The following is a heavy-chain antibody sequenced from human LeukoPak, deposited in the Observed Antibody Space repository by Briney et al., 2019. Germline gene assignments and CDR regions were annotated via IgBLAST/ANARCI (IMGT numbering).Heavy chain of an antibody. CDR3: ARDLDDSSSIYYYYGMDV. CDR2: ISYDGSNK. J-gene: IGHJ6*02. D-gene: IGHD6-6*01. V-gene: IGHV3-30*03. CDR1: GFTFSSYG. Sequence: PGRSLRLSCAASGFTFSSYGMHWVRQAPGKGLEWVAVISYDGSNKYYADSVKGRFTISRDNSKNTLYLQMNSLRAEDTAVYYCARDLDDSSSIYYYYGMDVWGQGTTVTVSS.